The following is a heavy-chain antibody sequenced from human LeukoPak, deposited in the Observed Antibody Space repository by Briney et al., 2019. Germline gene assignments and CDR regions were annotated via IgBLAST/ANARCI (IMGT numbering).Heavy chain of an antibody. CDR3: ARGRRGRRSGEYAFDI. Sequence: ASVKVSCNASGYTFTSYDINWVRQATGQGLEWMGWMNPNSGNTGYAQKFQGRVTITRNTSISTAYMELSSLRSEDTAVYYCARGRRGRRSGEYAFDIWGQGTMVTVS. D-gene: IGHD3-10*01. CDR2: MNPNSGNT. J-gene: IGHJ3*02. CDR1: GYTFTSYD. V-gene: IGHV1-8*03.